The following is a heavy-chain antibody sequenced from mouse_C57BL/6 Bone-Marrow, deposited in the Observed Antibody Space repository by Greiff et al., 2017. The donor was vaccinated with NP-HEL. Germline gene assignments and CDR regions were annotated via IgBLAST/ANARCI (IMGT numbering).Heavy chain of an antibody. J-gene: IGHJ1*03. Sequence: VQLKESGGGLVQPGESLKLSCESNEYEFPSHDMSWVRKTPEKRLELVAAINSDGGSTYYPDTMERRFIISRDNTKKTLYLQMSSLRSEDTALYYCASAYYSNYWYFDVWGTGTTVTVSS. D-gene: IGHD2-5*01. CDR3: ASAYYSNYWYFDV. V-gene: IGHV5-2*01. CDR1: EYEFPSHD. CDR2: INSDGGST.